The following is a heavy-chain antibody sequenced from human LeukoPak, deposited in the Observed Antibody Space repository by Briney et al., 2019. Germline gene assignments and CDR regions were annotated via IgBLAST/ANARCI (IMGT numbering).Heavy chain of an antibody. CDR3: ARARDAHSWLEDY. V-gene: IGHV3-11*01. D-gene: IGHD5-24*01. CDR1: GFPFSDCY. J-gene: IGHJ4*02. CDR2: ISSSSSFI. Sequence: GGSLRLSCAASGFPFSDCYMNWIRQAPGKGLEWVSYISSSSSFISYADSVKGRFTISRDNAKNSLYLQMNSLRPEDTAVYYCARARDAHSWLEDYWGQGTLVTVSS.